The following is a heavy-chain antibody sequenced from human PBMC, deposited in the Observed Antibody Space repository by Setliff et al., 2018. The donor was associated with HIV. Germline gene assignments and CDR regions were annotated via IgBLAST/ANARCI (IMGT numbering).Heavy chain of an antibody. D-gene: IGHD3-10*01. CDR2: IYFTGSA. CDR1: GGSISGHY. CDR3: ARHRRDYYGSGGYSA. J-gene: IGHJ5*02. V-gene: IGHV4-59*11. Sequence: SETLSLTCSVSGGSISGHYGGWIRQPPGKGLEWIGYIYFTGSAGYNPSLKSRVSMSVDTSKNQFSLRVTSVTAADTAVYYCARHRRDYYGSGGYSAWGQGTLVTVSS.